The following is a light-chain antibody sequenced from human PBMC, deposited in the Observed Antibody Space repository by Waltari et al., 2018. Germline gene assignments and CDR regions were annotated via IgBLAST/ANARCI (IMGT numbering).Light chain of an antibody. V-gene: IGKV1-17*02. CDR3: LQHHRYHSP. CDR2: TAS. Sequence: DIQMTQSPSSLSASVGDRVTITCRASQGIRNDLIWYQQTPGKAPKRLIYTASSLHSGVTSSTSGSVSGTEFTLTNSNPPPEDFATYYCLQHHRYHSPFGGRTTVEI. CDR1: QGIRND. J-gene: IGKJ4*01.